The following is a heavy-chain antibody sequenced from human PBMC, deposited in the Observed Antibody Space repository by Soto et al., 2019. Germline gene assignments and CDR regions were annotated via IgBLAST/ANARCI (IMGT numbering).Heavy chain of an antibody. CDR3: ARGNYYYGMDV. V-gene: IGHV4-30-2*01. CDR2: IYYSGTT. CDR1: NGSVSGGTYS. J-gene: IGHJ6*02. Sequence: SETLSLTCTVSNGSVSGGTYSWSWVRQPPGKGLEWIGYIYYSGTTYYTPSLKSRLTMSMDRANDHFSPNLTSVTAADTAVYFCARGNYYYGMDVWGQGITVTVSS.